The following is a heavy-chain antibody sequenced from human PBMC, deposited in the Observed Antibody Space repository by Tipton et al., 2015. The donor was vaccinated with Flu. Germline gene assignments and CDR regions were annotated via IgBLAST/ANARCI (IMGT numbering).Heavy chain of an antibody. Sequence: TLSLTCTVSGGSISSSSYYWGWIRQPPGKGLEWIGSIYYSGSTYYNPSLKSRVTISVDTSRNQFSLKLSSVTAADTAVYYCARAPIVVVVAAWREWIPSWFDRWGQGTLVTVSS. D-gene: IGHD2-15*01. CDR2: IYYSGST. J-gene: IGHJ5*02. CDR3: ARAPIVVVVAAWREWIPSWFDR. V-gene: IGHV4-39*07. CDR1: GGSISSSSYY.